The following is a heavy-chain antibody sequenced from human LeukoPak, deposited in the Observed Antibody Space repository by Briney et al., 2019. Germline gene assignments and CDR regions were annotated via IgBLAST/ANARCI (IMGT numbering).Heavy chain of an antibody. D-gene: IGHD4-11*01. CDR2: ISWNTGSI. CDR3: AKDIGATVTTGWFDP. V-gene: IGHV3-9*01. J-gene: IGHJ5*02. CDR1: GSTFDDYA. Sequence: PGRSLRLSCAASGSTFDDYAMHWVRQAPGKGLEWGSCISWNTGSIGYAGPVKGRFTISRDNATTPMYLQMTSLRAADTALSYCAKDIGATVTTGWFDPWGQGTLVTVSS.